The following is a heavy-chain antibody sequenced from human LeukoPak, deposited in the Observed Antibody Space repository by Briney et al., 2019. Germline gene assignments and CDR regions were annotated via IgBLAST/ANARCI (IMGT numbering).Heavy chain of an antibody. J-gene: IGHJ3*02. CDR1: GFTFSSYS. V-gene: IGHV3-21*01. CDR2: ISSSSSYI. CDR3: ARACGGDCYSDAFDT. Sequence: PGGSLRLSCAASGFTFSSYSMNWVRQAPGKGLEWVSSISSSSSYIYYADSVKGRFTISRDNAKNSLYLQMNSLRAEDTAVYYCARACGGDCYSDAFDTWGQGTMVTVSS. D-gene: IGHD2-21*02.